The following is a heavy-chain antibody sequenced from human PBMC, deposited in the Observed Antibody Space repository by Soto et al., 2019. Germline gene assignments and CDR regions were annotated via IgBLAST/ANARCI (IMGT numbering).Heavy chain of an antibody. J-gene: IGHJ4*02. CDR3: AKGAVAPHNFDY. D-gene: IGHD6-19*01. Sequence: EVQLLESGGGMVQPGGSLRLSCAASGFTFSSYAMSWVRQAPGKGLEWVSGISGSGGSTYYADSVKGRFTISRDNSKNTLYLQMNSLRAEDTAVYYCAKGAVAPHNFDYWGQGTLVTVSS. V-gene: IGHV3-23*01. CDR2: ISGSGGST. CDR1: GFTFSSYA.